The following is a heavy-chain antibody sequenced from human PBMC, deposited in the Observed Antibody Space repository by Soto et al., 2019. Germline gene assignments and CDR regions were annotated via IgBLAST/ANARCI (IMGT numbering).Heavy chain of an antibody. Sequence: QVQLVQSGAEVKRPGASVKVSCKASGYTLTSYAMHGVRQAPGQGLEWRGWINDGSINTKSSQKFPGRVTVTRDTSANTGYMELSALRSEDTAVYYCARDRKFSYGFSAFDLWGQGTMVTVSS. D-gene: IGHD5-18*01. V-gene: IGHV1-3*01. CDR2: INDGSINT. CDR3: ARDRKFSYGFSAFDL. CDR1: GYTLTSYA. J-gene: IGHJ3*01.